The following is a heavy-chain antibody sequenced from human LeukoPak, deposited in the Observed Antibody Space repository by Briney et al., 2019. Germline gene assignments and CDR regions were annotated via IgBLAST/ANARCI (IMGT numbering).Heavy chain of an antibody. D-gene: IGHD3-3*01. J-gene: IGHJ4*02. V-gene: IGHV3-21*01. CDR2: ISSSSSYI. CDR1: GFTFSSYS. Sequence: GGSLRLSCAASGFTFSSYSMNWVRQAPGKGLEWVSSISSSSSYIYCADSVKGRFTISRDNAKNSLYLQMNSLRAEDTAVYYCARDRNTDFWSGYYTNYCDYWGQGTLVTVSS. CDR3: ARDRNTDFWSGYYTNYCDY.